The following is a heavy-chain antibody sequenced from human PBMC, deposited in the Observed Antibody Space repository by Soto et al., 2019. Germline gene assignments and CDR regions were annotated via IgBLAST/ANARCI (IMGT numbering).Heavy chain of an antibody. CDR2: FIPILDLA. CDR3: ATPRIVGVYGDYALDY. Sequence: QVQLVQSGAEVKKPGSSVKVSCKASGGTVSSYTFSWVRQAPGPGLEWMGRFIPILDLASYAQKFQGRVTTTADKSTTTAYMELNSLRSEDTAVYYCATPRIVGVYGDYALDYWCQGTLVAVSS. V-gene: IGHV1-69*02. D-gene: IGHD4-17*01. J-gene: IGHJ4*02. CDR1: GGTVSSYT.